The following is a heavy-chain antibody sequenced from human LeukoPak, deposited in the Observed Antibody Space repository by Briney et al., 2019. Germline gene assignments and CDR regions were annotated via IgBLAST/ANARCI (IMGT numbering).Heavy chain of an antibody. CDR1: GLTFSNYA. V-gene: IGHV3-23*01. CDR2: ISASGGST. CDR3: AKGQYFGY. J-gene: IGHJ4*02. Sequence: GVSLRLACAPSGLTFSNYAMSWVRPAPGKGLEWVLAISASGGSTYYTDSVKGRFTISRDNSKNTLYLQMNSLRAEDTAVYYCAKGQYFGYWGQGTLVTVSS.